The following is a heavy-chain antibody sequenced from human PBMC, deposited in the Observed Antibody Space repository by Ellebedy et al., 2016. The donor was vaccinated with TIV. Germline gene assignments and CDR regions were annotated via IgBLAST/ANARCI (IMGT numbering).Heavy chain of an antibody. J-gene: IGHJ6*02. Sequence: MPSETLSLTCGVSGGSISSTGFSRSWVRQPPGKGLEWIGYIYHSGSTYYNPSLKSRVTILVDTSENQFSLKLSSVTAADTAVYYCARVKAWNEYYHYYGMDVWGQGTTVTVSS. D-gene: IGHD1-1*01. CDR1: GGSISSTGFS. V-gene: IGHV4-30-2*01. CDR3: ARVKAWNEYYHYYGMDV. CDR2: IYHSGST.